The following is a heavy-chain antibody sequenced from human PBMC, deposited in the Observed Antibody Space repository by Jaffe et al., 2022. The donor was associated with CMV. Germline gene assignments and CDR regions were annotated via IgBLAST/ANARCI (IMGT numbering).Heavy chain of an antibody. CDR2: IRSKANSYAT. CDR3: TRLGVNSMTTVVMNAFDI. J-gene: IGHJ3*02. Sequence: EVQLVESGGGLVQPGGSLKLSCAASGFTFSGSAMHWVRQASGKGLEWVGRIRSKANSYATAYAASVKGRFTISRDDSKNTAYLQMNSLKTEDTAVYYCTRLGVNSMTTVVMNAFDIWGQGTMVTVSS. D-gene: IGHD4-17*01. CDR1: GFTFSGSA. V-gene: IGHV3-73*02.